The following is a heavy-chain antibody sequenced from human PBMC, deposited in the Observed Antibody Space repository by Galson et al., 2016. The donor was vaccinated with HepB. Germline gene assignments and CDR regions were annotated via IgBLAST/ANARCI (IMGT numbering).Heavy chain of an antibody. D-gene: IGHD3-10*01. J-gene: IGHJ6*02. CDR3: AGHLRGGYGMDV. V-gene: IGHV4-39*01. Sequence: SETLSLTCTVTASSISSSSYYSRCIPQRPGKGQEWVGSGYYSARYHYNASLKSRVTISVDTSKNQFSLQLSSVTAADTAVYYCAGHLRGGYGMDVWGQGTTVTVSS. CDR1: ASSISSSSYY. CDR2: GYYSARY.